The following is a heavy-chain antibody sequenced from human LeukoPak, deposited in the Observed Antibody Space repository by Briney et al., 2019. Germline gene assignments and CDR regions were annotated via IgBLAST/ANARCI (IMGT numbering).Heavy chain of an antibody. CDR2: IYPNSGGT. V-gene: IGHV1-2*02. Sequence: ASVKVSCKASGYTFTGYYMHWVRQAPGQGLEWMGWIYPNSGGTKYSQKFQGRVTMTRDTSIRTAYLELSRLRSDDTAVYYCAREHMTRVTLDYWGQGTLVTVSS. J-gene: IGHJ4*02. CDR3: AREHMTRVTLDY. D-gene: IGHD4-17*01. CDR1: GYTFTGYY.